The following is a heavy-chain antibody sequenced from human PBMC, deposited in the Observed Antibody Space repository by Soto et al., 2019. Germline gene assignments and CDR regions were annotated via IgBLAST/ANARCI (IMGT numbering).Heavy chain of an antibody. CDR2: ISGSGGST. Sequence: PGGSLRLSCAASGFTFSSYAMSWVRQAPGKGLEWVSAISGSGGSTYYADSVKGRFTISRDNSKNTLYLQMNSLRAEDTAVYYCAKDQGREDIVLMVYAIGWFDPWGQGTLVTVSS. V-gene: IGHV3-23*01. CDR3: AKDQGREDIVLMVYAIGWFDP. D-gene: IGHD2-8*01. CDR1: GFTFSSYA. J-gene: IGHJ5*02.